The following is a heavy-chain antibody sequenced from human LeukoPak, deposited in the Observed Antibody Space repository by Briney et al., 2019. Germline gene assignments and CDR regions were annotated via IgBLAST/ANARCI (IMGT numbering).Heavy chain of an antibody. Sequence: SETLSLTCAVYGGSFSGYYWSWIRQPPGKGLEWIGYIYYSGSTNYNPSLKSRVTISVDTSKNQFSLKLSSVTAADTAVYYCARKFPDNGGNSPLYWYFDLWGRGTLVTVSS. V-gene: IGHV4-59*01. CDR1: GGSFSGYY. D-gene: IGHD4-23*01. J-gene: IGHJ2*01. CDR2: IYYSGST. CDR3: ARKFPDNGGNSPLYWYFDL.